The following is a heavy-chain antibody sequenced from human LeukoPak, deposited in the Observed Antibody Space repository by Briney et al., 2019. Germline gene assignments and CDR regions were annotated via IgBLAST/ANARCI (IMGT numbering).Heavy chain of an antibody. Sequence: SETLSLTCTVSGGSINSYYWSWIRQPPGKGLEWIGYIYYSGSTNYNPSLKSRVTISVDKSKNQFSLKLSSVTAADTAVYYCASRITMRVSLGYFDLWGRGTLVTVSS. CDR1: GGSINSYY. J-gene: IGHJ2*01. D-gene: IGHD3-22*01. CDR3: ASRITMRVSLGYFDL. CDR2: IYYSGST. V-gene: IGHV4-59*12.